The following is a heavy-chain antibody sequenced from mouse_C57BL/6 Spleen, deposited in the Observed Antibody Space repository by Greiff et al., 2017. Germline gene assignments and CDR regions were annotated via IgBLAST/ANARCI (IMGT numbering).Heavy chain of an antibody. J-gene: IGHJ2*01. CDR3: AKEGDSNYPY. CDR2: IYPGSGNT. CDR1: GYSFTSYY. Sequence: QVQLQQSGPELVKPGASVKISCKASGYSFTSYYIHWVKQRPGQGLEWIGWIYPGSGNTKYNEKFKGKATLTADTSSSTAYMQLSSLTSEDSAVYYCAKEGDSNYPYWGQGTTLTVSS. V-gene: IGHV1-66*01. D-gene: IGHD2-5*01.